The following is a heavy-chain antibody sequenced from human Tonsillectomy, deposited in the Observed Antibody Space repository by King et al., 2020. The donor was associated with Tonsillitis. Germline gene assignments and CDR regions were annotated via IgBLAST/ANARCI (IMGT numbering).Heavy chain of an antibody. D-gene: IGHD3-10*01. Sequence: VQLVESGGGLVQPGGSLRLSCAASGFTFSSYAMSWVRQAPGKGLEWVSAISGSGGSTYYADSEKGRFTISRDNSKNTLYLQMNSLRAEDTAVYYCATWGKPTKWCGEILLRGGDNYYYYGMDVWGQGTTVTVSS. CDR3: ATWGKPTKWCGEILLRGGDNYYYYGMDV. V-gene: IGHV3-23*04. J-gene: IGHJ6*02. CDR1: GFTFSSYA. CDR2: ISGSGGST.